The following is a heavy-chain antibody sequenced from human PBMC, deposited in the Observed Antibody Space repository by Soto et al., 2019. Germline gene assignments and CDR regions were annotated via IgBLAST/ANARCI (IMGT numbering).Heavy chain of an antibody. V-gene: IGHV4-31*03. CDR3: AVGYCSGGSCYGDYYYGMDV. CDR2: IYYSGST. Sequence: PSETLSLTCTVSGGSISSGGYYWSWIRQHPGKGLEWIGYIYYSGSTYYNPSLKSRVTISVDTSKNQFSLKLSSVTAADTAVYYCAVGYCSGGSCYGDYYYGMDVWGQGTTVTVSS. CDR1: GGSISSGGYY. J-gene: IGHJ6*02. D-gene: IGHD2-15*01.